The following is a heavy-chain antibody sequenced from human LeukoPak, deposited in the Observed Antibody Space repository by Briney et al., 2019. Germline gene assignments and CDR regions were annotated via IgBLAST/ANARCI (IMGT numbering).Heavy chain of an antibody. CDR2: MYHSGST. CDR3: ARLWLLNLDK. Sequence: PSETLSLTCAVSGGSISSDNWWSWVRQPPGKGPEWIGDMYHSGSTKYNPSLKSRVTISVDKSKNQFSLKLSSVTAADTAVYYCARLWLLNLDKWGQGTLVTVSS. CDR1: GGSISSDNW. J-gene: IGHJ4*02. V-gene: IGHV4-4*02. D-gene: IGHD6-19*01.